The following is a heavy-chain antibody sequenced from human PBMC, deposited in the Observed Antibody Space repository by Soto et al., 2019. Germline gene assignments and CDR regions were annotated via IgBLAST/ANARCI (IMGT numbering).Heavy chain of an antibody. D-gene: IGHD2-15*01. CDR3: ASDSSSCCSGGSCYLFAFDI. CDR2: IIPILGIA. Sequence: QVQLVQSGAEVKKPGSSVKVSCKASGGTFSSYTISWVRQAPGQGLEWMGRIIPILGIANYAQKFQGRVTITADKSTSTAYMELSSLRSEDTAVYYCASDSSSCCSGGSCYLFAFDIWGQGTMVTVSS. CDR1: GGTFSSYT. V-gene: IGHV1-69*02. J-gene: IGHJ3*02.